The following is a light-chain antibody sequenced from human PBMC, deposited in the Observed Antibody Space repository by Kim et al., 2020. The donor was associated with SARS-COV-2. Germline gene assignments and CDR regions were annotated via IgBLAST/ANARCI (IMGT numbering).Light chain of an antibody. CDR1: HIGSKS. J-gene: IGLJ1*01. V-gene: IGLV3-21*04. CDR2: FDS. CDR3: QVWDSDTDHSV. Sequence: APGETARIPGGGNHIGSKSVHWYQQKPGQAPVLVLYFDSDRPSGIPDRFSGSNSEDTATLSISRVEAGDEADYYCQVWDSDTDHSVFGTGTKVTVL.